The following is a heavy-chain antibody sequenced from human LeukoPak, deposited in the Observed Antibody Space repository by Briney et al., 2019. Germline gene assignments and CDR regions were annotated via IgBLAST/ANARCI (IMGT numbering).Heavy chain of an antibody. CDR2: ISGSGGST. D-gene: IGHD6-6*01. CDR3: GKERYGSSSVVDY. V-gene: IGHV3-23*01. J-gene: IGHJ4*01. Sequence: GESLRLSCAASGFTFSCYAMSWVRQAPGKGLEWVSAISGSGGSTYYADSVKGRFTISRDNSKNTVYLQMNSLRVEDTAVYHCGKERYGSSSVVDYWGHGTLVTVSS. CDR1: GFTFSCYA.